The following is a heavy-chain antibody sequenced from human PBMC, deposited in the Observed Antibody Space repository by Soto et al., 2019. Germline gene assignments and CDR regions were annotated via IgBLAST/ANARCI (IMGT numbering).Heavy chain of an antibody. CDR1: GGTFSSYA. Sequence: QVQLVQSGAEVKKPGSSVKVSCKASGGTFSSYAISWVRQAPGQGLEWMGGIIPIFGTANYAQKFQGRVTITADESTRTADTELSSLRSADTAVYYCARAPRSSWLLGALFDYWGQGTLVTVSS. J-gene: IGHJ4*02. V-gene: IGHV1-69*01. D-gene: IGHD6-13*01. CDR3: ARAPRSSWLLGALFDY. CDR2: IIPIFGTA.